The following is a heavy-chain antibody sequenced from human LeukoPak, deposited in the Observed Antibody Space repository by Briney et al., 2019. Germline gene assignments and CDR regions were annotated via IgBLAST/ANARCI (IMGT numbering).Heavy chain of an antibody. D-gene: IGHD5-24*01. CDR3: AKLISPYDY. CDR1: GLTVSGNY. Sequence: PGGSLRLSCAVSGLTVSGNYMSWVRQAPGKGLEWVSLIYSGGTTYYADSVKGRFTISRDNSKNTLYLQMNSLRAEDTAVYYCAKLISPYDYWGQGTLVLVSS. V-gene: IGHV3-53*05. CDR2: IYSGGTT. J-gene: IGHJ4*02.